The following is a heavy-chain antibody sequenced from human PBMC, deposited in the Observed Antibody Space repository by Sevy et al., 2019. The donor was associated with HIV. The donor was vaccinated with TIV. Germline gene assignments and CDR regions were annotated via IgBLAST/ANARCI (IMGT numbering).Heavy chain of an antibody. Sequence: ASVKVSCKASGYTFTSYGISWVRQAPGQGLEWMGWIRAYNGNTNYAQKLQGRVTMTTDTSTSTAYMELRSLRSDDTAVYYCAREGMFYCSGGSCYVYDYWGQGTLVTVSS. D-gene: IGHD2-15*01. CDR1: GYTFTSYG. CDR2: IRAYNGNT. J-gene: IGHJ4*02. V-gene: IGHV1-18*04. CDR3: AREGMFYCSGGSCYVYDY.